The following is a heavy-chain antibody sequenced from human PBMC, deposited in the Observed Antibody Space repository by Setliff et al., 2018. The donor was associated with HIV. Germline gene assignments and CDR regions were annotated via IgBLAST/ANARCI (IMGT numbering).Heavy chain of an antibody. CDR3: VGHGGFSF. CDR2: IVIGAPDT. Sequence: LRLSCLVSGFTLRNNGMSWVRQAPGKGLEWVSDIVIGAPDTYYADSVKGRFTISRDDSRNTVYLQMNSPRVEDTATYYCVGHGGFSFWGQGTMVTVSS. V-gene: IGHV3-23*01. CDR1: GFTLRNNG. J-gene: IGHJ3*01.